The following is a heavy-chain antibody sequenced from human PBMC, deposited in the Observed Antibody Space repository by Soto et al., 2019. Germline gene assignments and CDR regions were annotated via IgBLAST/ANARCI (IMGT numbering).Heavy chain of an antibody. V-gene: IGHV3-23*01. Sequence: GGSLRLSWAAAECTCGNYARSWVRQAPGKGLEWVSAISYGGGTTYYADSVKGRFTISRDNSKNTLYLQMNSLRAEDTAVYYCAKNPGYYYDSTGYHFDYWGQGTLVTVSS. J-gene: IGHJ4*02. D-gene: IGHD3-22*01. CDR3: AKNPGYYYDSTGYHFDY. CDR2: ISYGGGTT. CDR1: ECTCGNYA.